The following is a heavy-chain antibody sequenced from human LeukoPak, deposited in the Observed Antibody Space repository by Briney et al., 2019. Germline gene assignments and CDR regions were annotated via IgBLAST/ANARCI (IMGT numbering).Heavy chain of an antibody. V-gene: IGHV3-11*01. CDR3: ARRSGSYQADFGY. D-gene: IGHD1-26*01. CDR1: GFTFSDYY. J-gene: IGHJ4*02. CDR2: ISGSGSTI. Sequence: GGSLRLSCAASGFTFSDYYMSWIRQAPGKGLEWVSYISGSGSTIYYADSVKGRFTISRDNAKNSLYLQMNSLGAEDTAVYYCARRSGSYQADFGYWGQGTLVTVSS.